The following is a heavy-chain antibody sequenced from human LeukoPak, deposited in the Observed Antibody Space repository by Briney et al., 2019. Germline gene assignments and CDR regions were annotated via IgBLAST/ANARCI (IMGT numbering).Heavy chain of an antibody. CDR3: AKDVGRVGASPFDI. V-gene: IGHV3-30-3*01. Sequence: GRSLRLSCAASGFTFSSYAMHWVRQAPGKGLEWVAVISYDGSNKYYADSVKGRFTISRDNSYNTLYLQMNSLRAEDTAVYYCAKDVGRVGASPFDIWGQGTVVTASS. CDR2: ISYDGSNK. CDR1: GFTFSSYA. J-gene: IGHJ3*02. D-gene: IGHD1-26*01.